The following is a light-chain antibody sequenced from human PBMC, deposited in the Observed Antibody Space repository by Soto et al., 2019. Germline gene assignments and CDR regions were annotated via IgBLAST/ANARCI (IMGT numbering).Light chain of an antibody. J-gene: IGKJ1*01. Sequence: EIVLTQSPGTLSLSPGERATLSCRASQTISNSYSAWYQQKPGQAPRLLIYGASTRATGIPERFSGSGSGTDFTLTISRLEPGDFAVYYCQVSGDSSPTFGQGTKVEIK. CDR3: QVSGDSSPT. CDR1: QTISNSY. V-gene: IGKV3-20*01. CDR2: GAS.